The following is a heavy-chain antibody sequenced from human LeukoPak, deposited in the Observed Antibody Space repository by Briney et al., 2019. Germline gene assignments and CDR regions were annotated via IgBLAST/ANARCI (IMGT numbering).Heavy chain of an antibody. Sequence: SETLSLTCTVSGGSISNYYWSWIRQPAGKGLEWIGRIYTSGSSNYNSSLKSRVTISIDTSKNQFFLKLSSVTAADTAVYYCAREVVGIDDAFDIWGQGTMVSVSS. V-gene: IGHV4-4*07. CDR1: GGSISNYY. CDR2: IYTSGSS. D-gene: IGHD6-19*01. J-gene: IGHJ3*02. CDR3: AREVVGIDDAFDI.